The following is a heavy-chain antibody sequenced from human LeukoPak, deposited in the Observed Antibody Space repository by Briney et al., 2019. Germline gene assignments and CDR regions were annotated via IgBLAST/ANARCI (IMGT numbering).Heavy chain of an antibody. D-gene: IGHD6-13*01. J-gene: IGHJ4*02. CDR3: ARDSLSSSWSFDY. V-gene: IGHV3-21*05. CDR1: GFTFSSYS. CDR2: ISGSSSYI. Sequence: GGSLRLSCAASGFTFSSYSMNWVRQAPGKGLEWVSYISGSSSYIYYADSVKGRFTISRDNAKNSLYLQMNSLRAEDTAVYYCARDSLSSSWSFDYWGQGTLVTVSS.